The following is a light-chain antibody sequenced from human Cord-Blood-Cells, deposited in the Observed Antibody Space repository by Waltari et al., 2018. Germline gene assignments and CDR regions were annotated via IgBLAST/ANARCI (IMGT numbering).Light chain of an antibody. Sequence: DIQMTQSPSSLSASVGDRVTITCRASQSISSYLNWYQQKPGKAPKLLIYGTSSLQSGGPSRFSGTGSGTDFTLTISSVQPDDFATYSCQQSYSTPYSFGQGTKLEIK. CDR3: QQSYSTPYS. CDR1: QSISSY. V-gene: IGKV1-39*01. J-gene: IGKJ2*03. CDR2: GTS.